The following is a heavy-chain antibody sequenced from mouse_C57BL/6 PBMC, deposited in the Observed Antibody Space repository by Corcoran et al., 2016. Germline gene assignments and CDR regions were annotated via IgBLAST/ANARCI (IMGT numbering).Heavy chain of an antibody. J-gene: IGHJ4*01. D-gene: IGHD3-2*02. CDR2: IYPRSGNT. Sequence: QVQLQQSRADLARPGASVKLSCKASGYIFTSYGISGVKQRTGQGLEWIGEIYPRSGNTYYNEKFKGKATLTADKSSSTAYIELRSVTSEDSAVYFWARAGQLRLRAMDYWGQGTSVTVSS. V-gene: IGHV1-81*01. CDR1: GYIFTSYG. CDR3: ARAGQLRLRAMDY.